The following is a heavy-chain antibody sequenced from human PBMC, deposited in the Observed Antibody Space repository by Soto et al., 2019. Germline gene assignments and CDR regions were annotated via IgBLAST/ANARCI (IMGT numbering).Heavy chain of an antibody. D-gene: IGHD3-3*01. V-gene: IGHV3-30*18. J-gene: IGHJ3*02. CDR2: ISYDGNNK. Sequence: PGGSLRLSGAASGFTFINFGMHWVRQAPGKGLEWVALISYDGNNKYYADSVKGRFTISRDNSKNTLYLQMNSLRAEDTAVYYCAKGGVWSGYWAAFDIWGQGTMVTVSS. CDR3: AKGGVWSGYWAAFDI. CDR1: GFTFINFG.